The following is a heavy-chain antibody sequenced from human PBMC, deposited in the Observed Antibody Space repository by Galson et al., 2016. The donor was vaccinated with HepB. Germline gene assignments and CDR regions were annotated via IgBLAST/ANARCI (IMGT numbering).Heavy chain of an antibody. Sequence: SLRLSCAASGFTFRSYGMHWVRQAPGKGLEWVAVISYDGSTQYYADSVKGRFTISRDTSKSTLYLQMNSLRAEDTAVYYCAKARPITMIVVLGEADFDYWGQGTLVTVSS. CDR1: GFTFRSYG. J-gene: IGHJ4*02. V-gene: IGHV3-30*18. CDR2: ISYDGSTQ. D-gene: IGHD3-22*01. CDR3: AKARPITMIVVLGEADFDY.